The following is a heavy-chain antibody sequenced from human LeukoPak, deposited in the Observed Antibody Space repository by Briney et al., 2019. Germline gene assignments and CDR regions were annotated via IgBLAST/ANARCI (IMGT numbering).Heavy chain of an antibody. CDR2: ISAYNGNT. J-gene: IGHJ3*02. CDR3: ARGNYDILTGPRRTDAFDI. D-gene: IGHD3-9*01. V-gene: IGHV1-18*01. CDR1: GYTFTNYG. Sequence: ASVKVSCKASGYTFTNYGISWVRQAPGQGLEWTGWISAYNGNTNYAQKLQGRVTMTTDTSTSTAYMELRSLRSDDTAVYYCARGNYDILTGPRRTDAFDIWGQGTKVTVSS.